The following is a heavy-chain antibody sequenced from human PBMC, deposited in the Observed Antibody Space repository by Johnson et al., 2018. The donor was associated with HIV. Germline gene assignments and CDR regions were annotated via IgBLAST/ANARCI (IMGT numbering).Heavy chain of an antibody. J-gene: IGHJ3*02. D-gene: IGHD3-16*01. CDR3: AREFGDLRAFDI. CDR1: GFTFSSYG. Sequence: QVLLVESGGGVVQPGGSLRLSCEASGFTFSSYGLHWVRQAPGKGLEWVAVISYDGSNKYYADSVEGRFTISRDNSKNTLHLQMNSLRVEDTAVYYCAREFGDLRAFDIWGQGTMVTVSS. CDR2: ISYDGSNK. V-gene: IGHV3-30*19.